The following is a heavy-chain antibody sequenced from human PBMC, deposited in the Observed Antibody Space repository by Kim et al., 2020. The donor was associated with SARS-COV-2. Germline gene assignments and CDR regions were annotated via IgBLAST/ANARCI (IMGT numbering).Heavy chain of an antibody. CDR2: INPNSGGT. CDR3: ASGAWFGELLRDFDY. J-gene: IGHJ4*02. CDR1: GYTFTGYY. V-gene: IGHV1-2*06. D-gene: IGHD3-10*01. Sequence: ASVKVSCKASGYTFTGYYMHWVRQAPGQGLEWMGRINPNSGGTNYAQKFQGRVTMTRDTSISTAYMELSRLRSDDTAVYYCASGAWFGELLRDFDYWGQGTLVTVSS.